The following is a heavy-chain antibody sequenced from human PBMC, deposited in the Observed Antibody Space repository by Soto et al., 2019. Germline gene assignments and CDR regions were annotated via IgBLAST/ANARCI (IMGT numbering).Heavy chain of an antibody. D-gene: IGHD3-10*01. V-gene: IGHV3-43*01. CDR1: GFTFNDYT. Sequence: GGSLRLSCAASGFTFNDYTMHWVRQVPGKSLEWVSLVTWDGGSSFYADSVKGRFTISRDNIENYVYLQMNGLRTEDTALYYCANERSRIFHSWGQGTLVTVS. CDR2: VTWDGGSS. J-gene: IGHJ5*01. CDR3: ANERSRIFHS.